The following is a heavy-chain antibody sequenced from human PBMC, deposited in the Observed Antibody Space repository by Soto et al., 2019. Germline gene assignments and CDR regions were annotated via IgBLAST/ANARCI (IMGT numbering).Heavy chain of an antibody. V-gene: IGHV3-30-3*01. Sequence: SGGGVVPPGRSLRLSCAASGFTVTGYSMHWVRQAPGKGLEWVALISYDGTYKDYADSVKGRFSISRDYSNNALYLQMNSLTTEDTAVYYCVRCWGTGDGSNLGYNWFDPWGQGTLVIVSS. CDR1: GFTVTGYS. J-gene: IGHJ5*02. CDR2: ISYDGTYK. CDR3: VRCWGTGDGSNLGYNWFDP. D-gene: IGHD1-1*01.